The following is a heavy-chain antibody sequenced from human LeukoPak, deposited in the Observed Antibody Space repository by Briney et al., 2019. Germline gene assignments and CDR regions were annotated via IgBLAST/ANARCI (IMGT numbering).Heavy chain of an antibody. CDR2: ITPIFGTA. CDR3: AREQAAAGPNDAFDI. D-gene: IGHD6-13*01. J-gene: IGHJ3*02. Sequence: ASVKVSCKATGGTFSSYAISWVRQAPGQGLEWMGGITPIFGTANYAQKFQGRVTITADESTSTAYMELSSLRSEDTAVYYCAREQAAAGPNDAFDIWGQGTMVTVSS. V-gene: IGHV1-69*13. CDR1: GGTFSSYA.